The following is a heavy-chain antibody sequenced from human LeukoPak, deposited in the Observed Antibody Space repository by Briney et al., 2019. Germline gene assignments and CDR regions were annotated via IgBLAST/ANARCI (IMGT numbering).Heavy chain of an antibody. D-gene: IGHD6-13*01. V-gene: IGHV4-34*01. CDR1: GGSFSGYY. CDR2: INHSGST. CDR3: ARERSRSRSQILYYFDY. Sequence: SETLSLTCAVYGGSFSGYYWSWIRQPPGKGLEWIGEINHSGSTNYNPSLKSRVTISVDTSKNQFSLKLSSVTAADTAVYYCARERSRSRSQILYYFDYWGQGTLVTVSS. J-gene: IGHJ4*02.